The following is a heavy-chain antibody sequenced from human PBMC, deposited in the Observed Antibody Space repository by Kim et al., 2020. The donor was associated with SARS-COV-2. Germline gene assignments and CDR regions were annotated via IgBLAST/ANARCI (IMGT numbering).Heavy chain of an antibody. J-gene: IGHJ4*02. CDR2: FYASGIT. D-gene: IGHD3-22*01. CDR1: GDSIDSHY. V-gene: IGHV4-4*07. CDR3: ARETYYDSSGTRLFDH. Sequence: SETLSLTCNVSGDSIDSHYWDWIRQPAGKGLEWIGRFYASGITYSNPSLRSRVSMSMDTSRNHFLLKLTSVTAADTAMYFCARETYYDSSGTRLFDHWGQGTLVTVSS.